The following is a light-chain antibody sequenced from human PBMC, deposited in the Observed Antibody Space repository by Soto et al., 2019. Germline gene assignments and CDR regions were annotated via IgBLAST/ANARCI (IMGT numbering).Light chain of an antibody. V-gene: IGKV3-20*01. CDR2: GAS. CDR3: QQYGRSPYT. J-gene: IGKJ2*01. CDR1: QRVSSSY. Sequence: ETVLTQSPGTLSLSPGERATLSCRASQRVSSSYLAWYQQKPGQAPRLLIYGASSRATDIPDRFSGSGSGTDFTHTISRLEPADFAVYYWQQYGRSPYTFGQGTKLEIK.